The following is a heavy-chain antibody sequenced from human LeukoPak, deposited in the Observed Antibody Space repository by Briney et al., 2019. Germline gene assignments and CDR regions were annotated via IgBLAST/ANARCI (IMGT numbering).Heavy chain of an antibody. Sequence: PGGSLRLSCAASGFTFSSYEMNWVRQAPGKGLEWISYISSSGSTMYADSVKGRFTISRDNAKNSLYLQMNSLRAEDTALYYCASDGIAVDRGIGYFDYWGQGTLVTVSS. CDR2: ISSSGST. CDR1: GFTFSSYE. J-gene: IGHJ4*02. D-gene: IGHD6-13*01. CDR3: ASDGIAVDRGIGYFDY. V-gene: IGHV3-48*03.